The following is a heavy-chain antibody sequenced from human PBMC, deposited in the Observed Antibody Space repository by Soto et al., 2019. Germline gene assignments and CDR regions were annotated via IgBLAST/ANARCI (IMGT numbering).Heavy chain of an antibody. CDR2: ISYDGSNK. J-gene: IGHJ4*02. CDR3: AREPPPGYYDSSGYYDDY. V-gene: IGHV3-30-3*01. CDR1: GFTFSSYA. Sequence: GGSLRLSCAASGFTFSSYAMHWVRQAPGKGLEWVAVISYDGSNKYYADSVKGRFTISRDNSKNTLYLQMNSLRAEDTAVYYCAREPPPGYYDSSGYYDDYWGQGTLVTVSS. D-gene: IGHD3-22*01.